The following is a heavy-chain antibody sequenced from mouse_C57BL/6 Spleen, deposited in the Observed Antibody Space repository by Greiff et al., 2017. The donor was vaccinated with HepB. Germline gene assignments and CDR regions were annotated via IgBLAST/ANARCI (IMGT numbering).Heavy chain of an antibody. CDR2: IHPNSGST. J-gene: IGHJ2*01. V-gene: IGHV1-64*01. D-gene: IGHD1-1*01. CDR1: GYTFTSYR. CDR3: APRGGSSPYFDY. Sequence: QVQLQQPGAELVKPGASVKLSCKASGYTFTSYRMHWVKQRPGQGLEWIGMIHPNSGSTNYNEKFKSKATLTVDKSSSTAYMQLSSLTSEDSAVYYCAPRGGSSPYFDYWGQGTTLTVSS.